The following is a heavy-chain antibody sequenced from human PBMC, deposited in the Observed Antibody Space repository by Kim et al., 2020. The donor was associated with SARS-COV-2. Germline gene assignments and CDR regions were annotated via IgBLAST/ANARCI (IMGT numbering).Heavy chain of an antibody. D-gene: IGHD3-9*01. V-gene: IGHV4-39*01. J-gene: IGHJ4*02. CDR2: IYYSGST. Sequence: SETLSLTCTVSGGSISSSSYYWGWIRQPPGKGLEWIGSIYYSGSTYYNPSLKSRVTISVDTSKNQFSLKLSSVTAADTAVYYCARRPPLYDILTGYGGHFDYWGQGTLVTVSS. CDR3: ARRPPLYDILTGYGGHFDY. CDR1: GGSISSSSYY.